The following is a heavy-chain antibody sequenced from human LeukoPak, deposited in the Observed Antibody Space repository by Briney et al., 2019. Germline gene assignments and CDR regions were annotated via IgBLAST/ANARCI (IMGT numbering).Heavy chain of an antibody. CDR3: TTLWNSSGWYGY. CDR2: IKSTTDGGTT. CDR1: GFTFSNAW. D-gene: IGHD6-19*01. J-gene: IGHJ4*02. V-gene: IGHV3-15*01. Sequence: PGGSLRLSCAASGFTFSNAWVSWVRQAPGKGLEWVGRIKSTTDGGTTDYAAPVKGRFTISREDSKNTLYLQMNSLKTEDTAVYYCTTLWNSSGWYGYWGQGTLVTVSS.